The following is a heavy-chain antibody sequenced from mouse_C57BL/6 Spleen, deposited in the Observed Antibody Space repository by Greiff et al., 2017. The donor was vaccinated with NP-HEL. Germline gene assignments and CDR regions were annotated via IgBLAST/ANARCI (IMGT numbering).Heavy chain of an antibody. CDR3: AREGYDYDAAWFAY. Sequence: QVQLQQPGAELVRPGSSVKLSCKASGYTFTSYWMDRVKQRPGQGLEWIGNIYPSDSETHYNQKFKDKATLTVDKSSSTAYMQLSSLTSEDSAVYYCAREGYDYDAAWFAYWGQGTLVTVSA. D-gene: IGHD2-4*01. V-gene: IGHV1-61*01. J-gene: IGHJ3*01. CDR2: IYPSDSET. CDR1: GYTFTSYW.